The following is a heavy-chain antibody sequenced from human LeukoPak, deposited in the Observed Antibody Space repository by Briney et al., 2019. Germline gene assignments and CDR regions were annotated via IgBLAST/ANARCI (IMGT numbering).Heavy chain of an antibody. Sequence: ASVKVSSKASGYSFTRFGITWVRQAPGQGLEWMGWISALYGHTNYAQKFQGKVTMTTDTSTSTAYMELRSLRSDDTAVYYCARDFYHGHCAGLSCFLLDSWGQGALVIVSS. V-gene: IGHV1-18*01. D-gene: IGHD2-21*01. CDR1: GYSFTRFG. CDR3: ARDFYHGHCAGLSCFLLDS. J-gene: IGHJ4*02. CDR2: ISALYGHT.